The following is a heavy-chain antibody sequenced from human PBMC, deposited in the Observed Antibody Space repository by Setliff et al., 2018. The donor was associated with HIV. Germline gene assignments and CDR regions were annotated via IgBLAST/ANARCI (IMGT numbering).Heavy chain of an antibody. CDR3: AINYAKLVLDAFDI. V-gene: IGHV1-3*01. D-gene: IGHD6-13*01. CDR2: INAGNGNT. J-gene: IGHJ3*02. Sequence: ASVKVSCKASGYTFTSYAMHWVRQAPGQRLEWMGWINAGNGNTKYSQNIQDRVTITRDTSASTAHMELSSLRSEDTAVYYCAINYAKLVLDAFDIWGQGTMVTVSS. CDR1: GYTFTSYA.